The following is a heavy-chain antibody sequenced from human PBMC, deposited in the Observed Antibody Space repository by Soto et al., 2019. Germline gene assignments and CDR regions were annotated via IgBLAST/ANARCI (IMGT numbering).Heavy chain of an antibody. CDR3: ARTTAVPNTLRSRYFFDY. J-gene: IGHJ4*02. D-gene: IGHD4-17*01. V-gene: IGHV4-61*01. CDR2: VYYSGTT. Sequence: SETLSLTCSVSGGSVSNKTYYWSWIRQPPGKRLEWIGYVYYSGTTNYNPSLKSRVTISVDLSKNQFSLRLSSVTTAATALYYCARTTAVPNTLRSRYFFDYWGQGTLVTVSS. CDR1: GGSVSNKTYY.